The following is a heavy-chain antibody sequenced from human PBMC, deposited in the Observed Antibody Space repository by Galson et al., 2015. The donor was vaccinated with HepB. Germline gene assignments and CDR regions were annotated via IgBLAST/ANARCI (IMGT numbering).Heavy chain of an antibody. CDR1: GFTFDDYG. CDR2: INWNGGST. V-gene: IGHV3-20*01. Sequence: SLRLSCAASGFTFDDYGMSWVRQAPGKGLEWVSGINWNGGSTGYADSVKGRFTISRDNAKNSLYLQMNSLRAEDTALYHCARVPYSGRGDGDWGQGTLVTVSS. J-gene: IGHJ4*02. D-gene: IGHD1-26*01. CDR3: ARVPYSGRGDGD.